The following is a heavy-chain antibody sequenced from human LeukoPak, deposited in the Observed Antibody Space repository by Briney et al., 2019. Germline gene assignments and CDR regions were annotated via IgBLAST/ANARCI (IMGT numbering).Heavy chain of an antibody. CDR3: AKGRIAAAGKTNFDY. V-gene: IGHV3-23*01. CDR1: GITFSSSS. CDR2: ISPGDYTA. D-gene: IGHD6-13*01. J-gene: IGHJ4*02. Sequence: SGGSLRLSCLASGITFSSSSMSWVRQAPGKGLEWVSAISPGDYTAYYADSVKGRFTISRDNSKNTLYLQMNSLRAEDTAVYYCAKGRIAAAGKTNFDYWGQGTLVTVSS.